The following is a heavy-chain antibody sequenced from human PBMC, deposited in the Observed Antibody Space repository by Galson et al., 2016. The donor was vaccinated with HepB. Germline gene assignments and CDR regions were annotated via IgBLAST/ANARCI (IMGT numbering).Heavy chain of an antibody. CDR1: GYTFTSYH. Sequence: SVKVSCKASGYTFTSYHIHWVRQAPGQGLEWMGIINPSAGGARYGQKFQDRVTMTRDTSTSTVYMELSSLRSEDTAVYYCARYSVRGPGSSRIFDYWGQGTQVTVSS. CDR3: ARYSVRGPGSSRIFDY. D-gene: IGHD6-6*01. V-gene: IGHV1-46*01. J-gene: IGHJ4*02. CDR2: INPSAGGA.